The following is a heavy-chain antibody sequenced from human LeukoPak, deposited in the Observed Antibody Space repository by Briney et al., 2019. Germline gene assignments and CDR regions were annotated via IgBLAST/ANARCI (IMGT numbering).Heavy chain of an antibody. V-gene: IGHV3-11*01. CDR3: ARDSSLPGMVRGAVDY. CDR2: ISSSGSTR. Sequence: GGPVILSFAAAGCTFSDYYMSWIRQAAGKGREGGAYISSSGSTRYYADSVKDRLTISSDNAKNSLYLQMKSLRAEDTAVYYCARDSSLPGMVRGAVDYWGQGTLVTVSS. J-gene: IGHJ4*02. CDR1: GCTFSDYY. D-gene: IGHD3-10*01.